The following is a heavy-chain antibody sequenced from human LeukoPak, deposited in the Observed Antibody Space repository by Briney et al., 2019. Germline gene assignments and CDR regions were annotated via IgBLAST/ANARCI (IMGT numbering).Heavy chain of an antibody. D-gene: IGHD3-22*01. V-gene: IGHV3-33*06. J-gene: IGHJ3*02. CDR3: AKDFVDYYDSSGYPLHAFDI. CDR2: IWYDGSKI. Sequence: GRSLRLSCAASGLTLSSFGIHWVRQAPGKGLEAVSHIWYDGSKIYYADTVNDRFTVSRDNSKNTVYLQMNSLRAEDTAVYYCAKDFVDYYDSSGYPLHAFDIWGQGTTVTVSS. CDR1: GLTLSSFG.